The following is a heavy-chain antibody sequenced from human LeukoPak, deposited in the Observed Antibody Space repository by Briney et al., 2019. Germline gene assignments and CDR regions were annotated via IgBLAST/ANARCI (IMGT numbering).Heavy chain of an antibody. CDR1: GFSFDDYA. Sequence: GGSLRLSCAASGFSFDDYAMHWVRQAPGKGLEWVSGISWNSGSIGYADSVKGRFTISRDNAKNSLYLQMNSLRAEDTAVYYCARVGIVGATTGFDYWGQGTLVTVSS. D-gene: IGHD1-26*01. J-gene: IGHJ4*02. V-gene: IGHV3-9*01. CDR2: ISWNSGSI. CDR3: ARVGIVGATTGFDY.